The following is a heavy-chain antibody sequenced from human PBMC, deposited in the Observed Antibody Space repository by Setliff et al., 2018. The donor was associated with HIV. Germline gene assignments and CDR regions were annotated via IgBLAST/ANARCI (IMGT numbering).Heavy chain of an antibody. CDR1: GYSISSGYY. CDR2: IYTTGIT. CDR3: ARADCTSTSCFFGLGGGFFDS. J-gene: IGHJ4*02. Sequence: SETLSLTCAVSGYSISSGYYWSWIRQPAGKGLEWIGRIYTTGITNYIPSLKSRVTMSVDTSRNQFSLTLKSVTAADTAAYYCARADCTSTSCFFGLGGGFFDSWGRGALVTVSS. D-gene: IGHD2-2*01. V-gene: IGHV4-61*02.